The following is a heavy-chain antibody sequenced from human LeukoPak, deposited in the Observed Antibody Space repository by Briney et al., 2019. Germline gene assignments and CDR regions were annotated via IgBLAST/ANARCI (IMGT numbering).Heavy chain of an antibody. D-gene: IGHD2-2*01. Sequence: GGSLRLSCAASGFTFSSYAMHWVRQAPGKGLEWVAVISYDGSNKYYADSVKGQFTISRDNSKNTLYLQMNSLRAEDTAVYYCARDRLVPAAYYFDYWGQGTLVTVSS. CDR2: ISYDGSNK. CDR1: GFTFSSYA. CDR3: ARDRLVPAAYYFDY. V-gene: IGHV3-30-3*01. J-gene: IGHJ4*02.